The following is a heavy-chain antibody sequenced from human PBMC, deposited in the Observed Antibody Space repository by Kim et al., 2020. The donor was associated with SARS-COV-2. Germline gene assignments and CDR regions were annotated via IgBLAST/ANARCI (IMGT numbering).Heavy chain of an antibody. J-gene: IGHJ6*02. CDR2: ISSSSSYI. Sequence: GGSLRLSCAASGFTFSSYSMNWVRQAPGKGLEWVSSISSSSSYINYADSVKGRFTISRDNAKNSLYLQMNSLRAEDTAVYYCARVLRPTYYYGSGSYNYYGMDVWGQGTTVTVSS. CDR3: ARVLRPTYYYGSGSYNYYGMDV. V-gene: IGHV3-21*01. D-gene: IGHD3-10*01. CDR1: GFTFSSYS.